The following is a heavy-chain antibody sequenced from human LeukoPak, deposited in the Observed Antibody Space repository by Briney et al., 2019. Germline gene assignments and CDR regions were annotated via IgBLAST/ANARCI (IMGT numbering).Heavy chain of an antibody. CDR1: GGSISSSNW. CDR3: ARGPQTPYFDY. D-gene: IGHD4-23*01. CDR2: IFHSGST. V-gene: IGHV4-4*02. J-gene: IGHJ4*02. Sequence: PSETLSLTCAVSGGSISSSNWWSWVRQPPGKGLEWIGEIFHSGSTNYNPSLKSRVTISVDTSKNQFSLKLSSVTAADTAVYYCARGPQTPYFDYWGQGTLVTVSS.